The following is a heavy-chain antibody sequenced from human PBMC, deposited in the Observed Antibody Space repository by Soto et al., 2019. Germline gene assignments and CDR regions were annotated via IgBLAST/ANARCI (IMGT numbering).Heavy chain of an antibody. CDR2: MHYGGNS. CDR1: GGSISSYY. CDR3: ARATNYYYAMDV. V-gene: IGHV4-59*08. J-gene: IGHJ6*02. Sequence: PSETLSLTCSVSGGSISSYYCSWFRQPPGKGLEWIGHMHYGGNSDYNPSLRSRVTLSVDTSKNQFSLKTEDTAVYYCARATNYYYAMDVWGQGTTVTVSS.